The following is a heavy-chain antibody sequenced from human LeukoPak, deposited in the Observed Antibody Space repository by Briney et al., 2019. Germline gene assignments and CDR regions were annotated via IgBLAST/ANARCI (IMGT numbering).Heavy chain of an antibody. J-gene: IGHJ4*02. CDR1: GFTFSSYA. V-gene: IGHV3-23*01. Sequence: GGSLRLSCAAPGFTFSSYAMSWVRQAPGKGLEWVSAISAGGGSTYYADSVKGRSTISRDNSKNTLYLQMNSLRAEDTAVYYCAKTSLGGLYDSLPDSWGQGTLVTVSS. CDR3: AKTSLGGLYDSLPDS. D-gene: IGHD3-22*01. CDR2: ISAGGGST.